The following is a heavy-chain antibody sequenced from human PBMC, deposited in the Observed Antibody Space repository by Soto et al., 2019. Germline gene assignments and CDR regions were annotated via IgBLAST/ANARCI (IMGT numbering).Heavy chain of an antibody. CDR2: INAGNGNT. D-gene: IGHD3-10*01. CDR1: GYTFTSCA. J-gene: IGHJ5*02. Sequence: ASVKVSCKASGYTFTSCAMHWVRQAPGQRLEWMGWINAGNGNTKYSQKFQGRVTITRDTSASTAYMELSSLRSEDTAVYYCAXFEYYYGSGSYYNWFDPWGHGTLVTVS. CDR3: AXFEYYYGSGSYYNWFDP. V-gene: IGHV1-3*01.